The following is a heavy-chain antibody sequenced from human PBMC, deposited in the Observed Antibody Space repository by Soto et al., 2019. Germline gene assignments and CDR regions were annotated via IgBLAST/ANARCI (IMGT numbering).Heavy chain of an antibody. J-gene: IGHJ6*03. D-gene: IGHD3-10*01. CDR2: ISWNGYSI. V-gene: IGHV3-9*01. CDR1: GFTFHEYA. CDR3: AKDLTSAYYDYYMDV. Sequence: DVQLVESGGGLVQPGRSLRQSCAASGFTFHEYAMHWVRQAPGKGLEWVSGISWNGYSINYADSVKGRFTISRDNAKNSLYLQMNSLRAEDTALYYCAKDLTSAYYDYYMDVWGKGTTVTVSS.